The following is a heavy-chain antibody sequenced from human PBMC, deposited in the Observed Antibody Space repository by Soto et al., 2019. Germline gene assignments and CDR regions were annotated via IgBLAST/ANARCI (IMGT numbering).Heavy chain of an antibody. CDR1: GYSVTSYW. CDR3: ARGNVWDTAMPTSIYYYYGMDV. J-gene: IGHJ6*02. CDR2: IYPGDSDT. V-gene: IGHV5-51*01. D-gene: IGHD5-18*01. Sequence: PXESLTISCKGSGYSVTSYWIGLVRQMPGKGLEWMGIIYPGDSDTRYSPSFQGQVTISADKSISTAYLQWSSLKASDTAMYYCARGNVWDTAMPTSIYYYYGMDVWGQGTTVTVSS.